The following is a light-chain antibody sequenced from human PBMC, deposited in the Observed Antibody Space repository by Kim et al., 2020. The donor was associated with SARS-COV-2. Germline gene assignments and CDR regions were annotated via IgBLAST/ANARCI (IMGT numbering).Light chain of an antibody. CDR2: LGS. CDR3: MQGTHWPPG. J-gene: IGKJ2*01. V-gene: IGKV2-28*01. Sequence: PASISCRSSQSLLHINGYNYLDWYLQKPGQSPQLLIYLGSNRASGVPDRFSGSGSGTDFTLKISRVEAEDVGLYYCMQGTHWPPGFGQGTKLEI. CDR1: QSLLHINGYNY.